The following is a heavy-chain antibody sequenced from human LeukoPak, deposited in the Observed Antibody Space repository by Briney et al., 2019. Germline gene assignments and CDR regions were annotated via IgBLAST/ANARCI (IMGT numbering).Heavy chain of an antibody. Sequence: GGSLRLSCAASGFTFSSYAMHWVRQAPGKGLEWVAVISYDGSNKYYADSVKGRFTISRDNSKNTLYLQMNSLRAEDTAVYYCARDPGSSSWHAYFGYWGQGTLVTVSS. CDR1: GFTFSSYA. V-gene: IGHV3-30*04. CDR3: ARDPGSSSWHAYFGY. J-gene: IGHJ4*02. D-gene: IGHD6-13*01. CDR2: ISYDGSNK.